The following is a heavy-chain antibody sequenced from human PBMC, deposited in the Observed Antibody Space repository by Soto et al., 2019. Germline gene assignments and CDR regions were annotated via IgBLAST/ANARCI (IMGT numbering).Heavy chain of an antibody. V-gene: IGHV1-18*01. CDR2: ISGFNGNT. J-gene: IGHJ4*02. Sequence: QVQLVQSGAEVKKPGASVQVSCKASGYTFNFYGITWVRQAPGQGLEWMGWISGFNGNTNYAADLQGRVTITTDTSRSTAYMELRGLRSDDTAVYYCARIGVSSGHDAAGFDSWGQGTLVTVSS. D-gene: IGHD2-2*01. CDR3: ARIGVSSGHDAAGFDS. CDR1: GYTFNFYG.